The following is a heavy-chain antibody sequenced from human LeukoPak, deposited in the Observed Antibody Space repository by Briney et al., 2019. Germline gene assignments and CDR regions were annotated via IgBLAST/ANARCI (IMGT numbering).Heavy chain of an antibody. Sequence: GGSLRLSCTASGFIFSDYYMSWIRQAPGKGLEWISDISASGSSIYYADSVKGRITISRDNAKNSLFLQMNSLRAEDTAVYYCATCIAVAGQYYFDYWGQGTLVSVSS. D-gene: IGHD6-19*01. CDR2: ISASGSSI. J-gene: IGHJ4*02. V-gene: IGHV3-11*04. CDR3: ATCIAVAGQYYFDY. CDR1: GFIFSDYY.